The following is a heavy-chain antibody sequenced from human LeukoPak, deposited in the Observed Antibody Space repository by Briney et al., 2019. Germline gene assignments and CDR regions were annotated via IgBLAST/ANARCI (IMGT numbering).Heavy chain of an antibody. V-gene: IGHV3-23*01. CDR3: ARSGYSYEFDY. Sequence: GGSLRLSCVASGLTFINYAMSWVRQAPGKGLEWVSAISGSGGSTYYAGSMKGRFTISRDNSKNTLYLQMNSLRAEDTAVYYCARSGYSYEFDYWGQGTLVTVSS. CDR2: ISGSGGST. D-gene: IGHD5-18*01. CDR1: GLTFINYA. J-gene: IGHJ4*02.